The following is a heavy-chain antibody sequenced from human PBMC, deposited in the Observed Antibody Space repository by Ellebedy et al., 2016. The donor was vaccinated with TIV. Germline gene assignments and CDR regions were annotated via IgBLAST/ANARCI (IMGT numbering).Heavy chain of an antibody. CDR3: ASQKGLANVDY. V-gene: IGHV4-39*01. Sequence: MPGGSLRLSCSVSGGSIISSRYYWGWIRQPPGKGLEWIGSIYYTGSTYYNPSLKSRVTISVDTSKSQFSLKLSSVTATDTAVYYCASQKGLANVDYWGPGTLVTVSS. J-gene: IGHJ4*02. CDR1: GGSIISSRYY. CDR2: IYYTGST.